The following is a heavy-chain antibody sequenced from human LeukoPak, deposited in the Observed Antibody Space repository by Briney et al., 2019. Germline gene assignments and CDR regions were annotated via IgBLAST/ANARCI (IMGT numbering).Heavy chain of an antibody. Sequence: PGGSLRLSCAASRFTFWSYWMIWVRQAPGKGLEWVANIKQDGSEIHYVDSVRGRFTISRDNAKNSLYLQMNSLRVEDTAVYYCARDTRGIFDYWGQGTLVTVSS. CDR1: RFTFWSYW. V-gene: IGHV3-7*01. J-gene: IGHJ4*02. D-gene: IGHD3-10*01. CDR3: ARDTRGIFDY. CDR2: IKQDGSEI.